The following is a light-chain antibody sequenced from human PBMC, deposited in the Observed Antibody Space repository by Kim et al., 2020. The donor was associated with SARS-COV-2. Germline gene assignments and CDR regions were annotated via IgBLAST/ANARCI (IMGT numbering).Light chain of an antibody. J-gene: IGKJ1*01. V-gene: IGKV3-20*01. CDR2: GAS. CDR3: QQYGTSPWT. CDR1: QSVRNNQ. Sequence: SPGERATLSCRASQSVRNNQLAWYRQRPGQAPRLLIYGASSRPAGIPDRFSGSGSGTDFTLTISRLEPEDFAMYHCQQYGTSPWTFGQGTKVDIK.